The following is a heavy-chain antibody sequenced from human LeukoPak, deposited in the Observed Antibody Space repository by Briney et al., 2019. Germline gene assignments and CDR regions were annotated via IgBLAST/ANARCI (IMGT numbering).Heavy chain of an antibody. V-gene: IGHV1-69*05. CDR3: ARDAAVLYGFDP. D-gene: IGHD2-8*01. Sequence: GASVKVSCKASGGTFSSYAISWVRQAPGQGLEWMGRIIPIFGTANYAQKFQGGVTITTDESTSTAYMELSRLRPEDTAVYYCARDAAVLYGFDPWGQGTLVTVSS. CDR2: IIPIFGTA. J-gene: IGHJ5*02. CDR1: GGTFSSYA.